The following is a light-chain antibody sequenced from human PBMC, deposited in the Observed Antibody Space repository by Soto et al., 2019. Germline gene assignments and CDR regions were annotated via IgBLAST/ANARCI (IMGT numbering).Light chain of an antibody. CDR3: QQYNNWPPDRT. CDR1: QSVSSN. V-gene: IGKV3-15*01. Sequence: EIVMTQSPATLSVSPGERATLSCRASQSVSSNLAWYQQKPVQAPRLLIYGASTRPTGIPARFSGSGSGTEFTLTISSLQSEDFAIYFCQQYNNWPPDRTFGQGTKVEIK. CDR2: GAS. J-gene: IGKJ1*01.